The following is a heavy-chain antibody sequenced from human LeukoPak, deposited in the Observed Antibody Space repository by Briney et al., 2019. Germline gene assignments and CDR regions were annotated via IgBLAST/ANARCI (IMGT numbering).Heavy chain of an antibody. CDR1: GFTFSNYA. CDR3: AKLPHYYDSSGYRPDDAFDI. D-gene: IGHD3-22*01. V-gene: IGHV3-23*01. Sequence: PGGSLRLSCAASGFTFSNYAMSWVRQAPGKGLEWVSTINDRGIATYYADSVKGRFTIPRDNSKNTLSLQVSSLRAEDTAVYYCAKLPHYYDSSGYRPDDAFDIWGQGTMVTVSS. J-gene: IGHJ3*02. CDR2: INDRGIAT.